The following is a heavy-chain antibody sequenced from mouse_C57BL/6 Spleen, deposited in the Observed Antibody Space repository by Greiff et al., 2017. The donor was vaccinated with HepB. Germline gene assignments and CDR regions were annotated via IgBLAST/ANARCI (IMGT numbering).Heavy chain of an antibody. J-gene: IGHJ1*03. CDR3: ARDTVVANWYFDV. D-gene: IGHD1-1*01. V-gene: IGHV1-82*01. Sequence: QVQLQQSGPELVKPGASVKISCKASGYAFSSSWMNWVKQRPGKGLEWIGRIYPGDGDTNYNGKFKGKATLTADKSSSTAYMQLSSLTSEDSAVYFCARDTVVANWYFDVWGTGTTVTVSS. CDR1: GYAFSSSW. CDR2: IYPGDGDT.